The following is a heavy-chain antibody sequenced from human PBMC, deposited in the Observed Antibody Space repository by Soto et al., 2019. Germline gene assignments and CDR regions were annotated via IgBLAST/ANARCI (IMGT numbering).Heavy chain of an antibody. CDR1: GVSLNSGHYY. D-gene: IGHD2-15*01. CDR3: GKVLIGATRHTDVDS. J-gene: IGHJ4*02. CDR2: IYYDEST. V-gene: IGHV4-39*01. Sequence: QVQLQESAPGLLKPLETLSLTCTVSGVSLNSGHYYWVWLRQSPGKGLAWIASIYYDESTYYNPSLKSRVTISTDKPKNQFSLTLKSVAAADTAVYYCGKVLIGATRHTDVDSWGQGALVTVSS.